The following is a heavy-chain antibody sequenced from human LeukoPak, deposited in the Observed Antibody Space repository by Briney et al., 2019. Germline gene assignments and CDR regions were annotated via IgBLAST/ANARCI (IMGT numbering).Heavy chain of an antibody. V-gene: IGHV4-39*01. CDR2: IYYSGST. J-gene: IGHJ5*02. Sequence: ASETLSLTCTVSGGSISTSGSPWGWIRQPPGKGLEWIGTIYYSGSTYYSPSLKSRVSISVDTSKNQFSLRLTSVTAADTAVYYCARRTSTGRFDPWGQGTLVTVSS. CDR1: GGSISTSGSP. CDR3: ARRTSTGRFDP. D-gene: IGHD1-1*01.